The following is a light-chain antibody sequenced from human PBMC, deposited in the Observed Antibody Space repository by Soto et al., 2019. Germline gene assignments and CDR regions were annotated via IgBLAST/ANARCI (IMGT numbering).Light chain of an antibody. V-gene: IGLV2-11*01. Sequence: QSVLTQPRSVSGSPGQSVTISCTGTIIDIGGHDFVSWYQHHPGRAPKVIIYDVNKRPSGVPDRFSGSKSGTSASLAITGLQADDEADYYCQSYDSSLSGSEVFGTGTKVTVL. CDR1: IIDIGGHDF. J-gene: IGLJ1*01. CDR3: QSYDSSLSGSEV. CDR2: DVN.